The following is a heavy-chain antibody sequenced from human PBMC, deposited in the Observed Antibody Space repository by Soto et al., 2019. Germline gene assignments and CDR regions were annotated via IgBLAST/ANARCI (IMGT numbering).Heavy chain of an antibody. D-gene: IGHD3-22*01. CDR1: GFTFSTYG. CDR2: ISDSGHYI. Sequence: NPGGSLRLSCAASGFTFSTYGMNWVRQAPGKGLEWLSSISDSGHYIYYADSVKGRFTISRDNPKISLFLHMNRLRGEVTAVYYCARSGLALPYSASHWFDPWGHGTLVTVS. CDR3: ARSGLALPYSASHWFDP. J-gene: IGHJ5*02. V-gene: IGHV3-21*01.